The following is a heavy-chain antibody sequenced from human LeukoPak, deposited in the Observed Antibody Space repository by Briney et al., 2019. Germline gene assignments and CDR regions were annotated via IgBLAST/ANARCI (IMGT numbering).Heavy chain of an antibody. Sequence: GGSLRLSCAASGFTFSSYWMSWVRQAPGKGLEWVANIKQDGSEKYYVDSVKGRFTISRDNAKNSLYLQMNSLRGEDTAVYYCARDDTVTTRVGFIDWGQGTLVTVSS. CDR3: ARDDTVTTRVGFID. CDR1: GFTFSSYW. CDR2: IKQDGSEK. J-gene: IGHJ4*02. D-gene: IGHD4-17*01. V-gene: IGHV3-7*01.